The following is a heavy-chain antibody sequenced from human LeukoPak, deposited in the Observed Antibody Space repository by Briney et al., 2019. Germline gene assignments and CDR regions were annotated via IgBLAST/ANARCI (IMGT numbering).Heavy chain of an antibody. D-gene: IGHD3-22*01. CDR3: AKDYRGYYDSSGYYPTPFDY. V-gene: IGHV3-23*01. Sequence: HPGGTLRLSCAASGFTFSNHGMNWVRQAPGKGLEWVSAISGSGGSTYYADSVKGRFTISRDNSKNTLYLQMNSLRAEDTAVYYCAKDYRGYYDSSGYYPTPFDYWGQGTLVTVSS. J-gene: IGHJ4*02. CDR2: ISGSGGST. CDR1: GFTFSNHG.